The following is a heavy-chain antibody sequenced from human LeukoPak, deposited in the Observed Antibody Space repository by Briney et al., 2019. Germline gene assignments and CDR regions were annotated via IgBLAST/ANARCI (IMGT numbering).Heavy chain of an antibody. CDR1: GFTFSSYW. Sequence: GGSLRLSCAASGFTFSSYWMNWVRQAPGKGLGWVSRISSDGSSTTYADSVKGRFSISRDNAKNTLYLQMNSLRAEDTAVYYCARDGIAVAGTGVDYWGQGTLVTVPS. J-gene: IGHJ4*02. CDR2: ISSDGSST. D-gene: IGHD6-19*01. CDR3: ARDGIAVAGTGVDY. V-gene: IGHV3-74*01.